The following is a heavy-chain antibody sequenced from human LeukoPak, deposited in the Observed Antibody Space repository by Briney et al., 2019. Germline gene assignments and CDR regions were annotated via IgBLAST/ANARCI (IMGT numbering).Heavy chain of an antibody. J-gene: IGHJ4*03. CDR2: VNHRGDT. CDR3: ARGPTISETGYFDY. D-gene: IGHD1-1*01. Sequence: SETLSLTCAVYGGSFTGYYWSWIRQFPGKGLQWIAEVNHRGDTNYNPSVKGRVTISVDTSKNQFSLKVTSLTAADTAVYYCARGPTISETGYFDYWGQGTLVTVSS. V-gene: IGHV4-34*01. CDR1: GGSFTGYY.